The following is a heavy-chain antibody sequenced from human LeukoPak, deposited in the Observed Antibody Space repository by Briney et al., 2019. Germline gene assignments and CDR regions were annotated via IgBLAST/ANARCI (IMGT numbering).Heavy chain of an antibody. J-gene: IGHJ5*02. V-gene: IGHV4-34*01. D-gene: IGHD2-2*02. CDR3: ASEVVPAAIRGWFDP. CDR2: IYYSGST. Sequence: SETLSLTCAVYGGSFSGYYWSWIRQPPGKGLEWIGSIYYSGSTYYNPSLKSRVTISVDTSKNQFSLKLSSVTAADTAVYYCASEVVPAAIRGWFDPWGQGTLVTVSS. CDR1: GGSFSGYY.